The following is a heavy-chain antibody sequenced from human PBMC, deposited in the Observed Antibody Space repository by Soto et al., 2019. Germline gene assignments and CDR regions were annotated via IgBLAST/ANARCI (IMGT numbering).Heavy chain of an antibody. CDR1: GDSVSSNSAA. CDR2: TYYRSKWYN. D-gene: IGHD3-9*01. J-gene: IGHJ5*02. CDR3: ARVGSYYDILTGEANWFDP. Sequence: SQTLSLTCAISGDSVSSNSAAWNWIRQSPSRGLEWLGRTYYRSKWYNDYAVSVKSRITINPDTSKNQFSLQLNSVTTEDTAVYYCARVGSYYDILTGEANWFDPWGQGTLVTVSS. V-gene: IGHV6-1*01.